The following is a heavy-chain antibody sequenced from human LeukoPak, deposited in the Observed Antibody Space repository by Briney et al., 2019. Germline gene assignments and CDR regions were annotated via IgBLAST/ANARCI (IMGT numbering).Heavy chain of an antibody. CDR2: IYTSGSI. D-gene: IGHD3/OR15-3a*01. J-gene: IGHJ3*02. V-gene: IGHV4-61*02. CDR3: ARNGAVDWDAEYSFDI. Sequence: PSQTLSLTCMFSGGFISRGTYYGRWTRRPAGKGLEWIGRIYTSGSINYKPSLGSRVTISIDTSKNQFSLKLTSVTAADTAVYYCARNGAVDWDAEYSFDIWGQGTWVTVSS. CDR1: GGFISRGTYY.